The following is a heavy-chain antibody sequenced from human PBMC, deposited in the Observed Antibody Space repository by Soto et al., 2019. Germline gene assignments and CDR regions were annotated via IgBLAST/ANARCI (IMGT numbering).Heavy chain of an antibody. Sequence: SETLSLTCTVSGGSISSSSYYWGLIRQPPGKGLEWIGSFYYSGSTYYNSSLKSRVTISVDTSESQISLKLSAVTAADTAVYYCARQVVDGTMAGTGSFDYWGQGTLVTVSS. CDR1: GGSISSSSYY. J-gene: IGHJ4*02. CDR3: ARQVVDGTMAGTGSFDY. D-gene: IGHD3-10*01. V-gene: IGHV4-39*01. CDR2: FYYSGST.